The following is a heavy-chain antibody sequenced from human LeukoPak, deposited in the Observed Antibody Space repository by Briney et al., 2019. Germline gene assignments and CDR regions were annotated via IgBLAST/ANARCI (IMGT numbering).Heavy chain of an antibody. CDR3: ARDASPGYFDL. V-gene: IGHV3-74*01. J-gene: IGHJ2*01. CDR2: ITSDGSAT. Sequence: PGGSLRLSCAVSGFTFSSYWMHWVRHSPGKGLAWVSRITSDGSATDYADSVKGRFTVSRDNAKNTLFLHMDSLRVEDTAVYYCARDASPGYFDLWGRGTLVTVSS. CDR1: GFTFSSYW.